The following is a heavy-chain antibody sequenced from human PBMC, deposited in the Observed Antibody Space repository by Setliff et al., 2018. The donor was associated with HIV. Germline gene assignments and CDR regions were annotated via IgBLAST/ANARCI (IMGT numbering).Heavy chain of an antibody. D-gene: IGHD3-22*01. CDR1: GFTFNSYN. V-gene: IGHV3-48*01. CDR3: ATDYNYYDSSGPILRRGDAFDI. Sequence: GSLRLSCAASGFTFNSYNMNWVRQAPGKGLEWVSYISGSGSTIYYADSVKGRFTTSRDNARNSLYLEMNSLRADDTAVYYCATDYNYYDSSGPILRRGDAFDIWGQGTMVT. CDR2: ISGSGSTI. J-gene: IGHJ3*02.